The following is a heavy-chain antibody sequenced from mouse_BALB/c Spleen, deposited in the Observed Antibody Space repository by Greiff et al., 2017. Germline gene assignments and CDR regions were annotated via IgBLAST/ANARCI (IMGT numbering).Heavy chain of an antibody. V-gene: IGHV14-3*02. CDR2: IDPANGNT. J-gene: IGHJ3*01. CDR1: GFNIKDTY. Sequence: LKESGAELVKPGASVKLSCTASGFNIKDTYMHWVKQRPEQGLEWIGRIDPANGNTKYDPKFQGKATITADTSSNTAYLQLSSLTSEDTAVYYCARSYYYGSFAYWGQGTLVTVSA. D-gene: IGHD1-1*01. CDR3: ARSYYYGSFAY.